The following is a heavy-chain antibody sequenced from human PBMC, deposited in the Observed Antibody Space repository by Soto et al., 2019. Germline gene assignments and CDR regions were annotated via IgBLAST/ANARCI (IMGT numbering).Heavy chain of an antibody. CDR1: GYTFTSYA. V-gene: IGHV1-3*01. CDR2: VNADNGDT. D-gene: IGHD4-4*01. CDR3: ARELQGLYYFDF. J-gene: IGHJ4*02. Sequence: ASVKVSCKTSGYTFTSYAIHWVRQAPGHRLEWMGWVNADNGDTKYSQKFLGRVTITRATSANTAFMQLSSLRSEDTAMYYCARELQGLYYFDFWGQGTLVTVSS.